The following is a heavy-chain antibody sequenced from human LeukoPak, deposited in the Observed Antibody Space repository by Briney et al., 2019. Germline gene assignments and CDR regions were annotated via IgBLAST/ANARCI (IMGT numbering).Heavy chain of an antibody. V-gene: IGHV4-4*02. J-gene: IGHJ2*01. Sequence: PSETLSLTCGVSGGSVTSTNWWTWVRQPPGKGLEWIGEVHLDGRTNYNPSLKSRLTMSVDLSENHISLKLTSVTAADTAVYHCARGEEQWLEWYFDLWGRGTLVTVSS. D-gene: IGHD6-19*01. CDR1: GGSVTSTNW. CDR2: VHLDGRT. CDR3: ARGEEQWLEWYFDL.